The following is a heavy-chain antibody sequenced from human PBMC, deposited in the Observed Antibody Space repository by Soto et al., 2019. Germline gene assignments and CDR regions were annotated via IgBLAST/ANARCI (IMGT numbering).Heavy chain of an antibody. V-gene: IGHV1-69*06. CDR3: ASHIVVVTATYYYYYGMDV. CDR1: GGTFSSYA. D-gene: IGHD2-21*02. Sequence: SVKVSCKASGGTFSSYAISWVRQAPGQGLEWMGGIIPIFGTANYAQKLQGRVTITADKSTSTAYMELSSLRSEDTAVYYCASHIVVVTATYYYYYGMDVWGQGTTVTVSS. J-gene: IGHJ6*02. CDR2: IIPIFGTA.